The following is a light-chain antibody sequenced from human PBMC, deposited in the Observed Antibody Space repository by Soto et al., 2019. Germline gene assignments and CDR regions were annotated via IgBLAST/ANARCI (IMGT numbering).Light chain of an antibody. CDR1: QSITNY. Sequence: DIQMTQSPSSLSVSVGDRVTITCRASQSITNYLNWYQQKPGKAPKLLVYAASSLQSGVPSRFSGTGSGTDFTLTISRLQPEDFASYYCQQSDSFPYTFGQGTKLEIK. V-gene: IGKV1-39*01. J-gene: IGKJ2*01. CDR2: AAS. CDR3: QQSDSFPYT.